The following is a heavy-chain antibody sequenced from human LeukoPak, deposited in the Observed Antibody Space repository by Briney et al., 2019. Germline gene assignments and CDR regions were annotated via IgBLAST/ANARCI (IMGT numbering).Heavy chain of an antibody. Sequence: GGSLRLSCAASGFTFSSYAMNWVRQAPGKGLEWVSSISSSSSYIYYADSVKGRFTISRDNAKNSLYLQMNSLRAEDTAVYYCARVERYFDWLMDYWGQGTLVTVSS. CDR2: ISSSSSYI. V-gene: IGHV3-21*01. CDR1: GFTFSSYA. CDR3: ARVERYFDWLMDY. D-gene: IGHD3-9*01. J-gene: IGHJ4*02.